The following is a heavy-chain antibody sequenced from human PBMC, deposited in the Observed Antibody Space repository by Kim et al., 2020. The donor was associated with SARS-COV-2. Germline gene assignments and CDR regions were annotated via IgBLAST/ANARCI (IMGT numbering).Heavy chain of an antibody. CDR3: ARVAPDIVVVPAANFDY. J-gene: IGHJ4*02. Sequence: SETLSLTCTVSGGSISSYYWSWIRQPPGKGLEWVGYTYYSVSTNYKPSPKSRVPISVDTSKNQFSLNLSSVTAPDTAVYYCARVAPDIVVVPAANFDYWGQGTLVTVSS. CDR1: GGSISSYY. CDR2: TYYSVST. V-gene: IGHV4-59*13. D-gene: IGHD2-2*01.